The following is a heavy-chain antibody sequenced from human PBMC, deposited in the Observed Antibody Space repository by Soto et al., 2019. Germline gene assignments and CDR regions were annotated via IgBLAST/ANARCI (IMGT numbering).Heavy chain of an antibody. CDR3: ARGGVVATTSNWFDP. V-gene: IGHV3-7*04. CDR2: IKEDGSEK. Sequence: EVQLVESGGGLVQPGGSLRLSCVASGFTFSSHWMTWVRQAPGKGLEWVANIKEDGSEKYYVDSVKGRFTIFRDNAENSLYLQMNSLRAEDSAVYYCARGGVVATTSNWFDPWGQGTLVTVSS. CDR1: GFTFSSHW. J-gene: IGHJ5*02. D-gene: IGHD1-26*01.